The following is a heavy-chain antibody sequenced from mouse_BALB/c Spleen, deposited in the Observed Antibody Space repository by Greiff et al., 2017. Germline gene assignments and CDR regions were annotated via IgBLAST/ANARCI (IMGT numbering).Heavy chain of an antibody. CDR3: ARRVHYYGSPYWYFDV. D-gene: IGHD1-1*01. CDR1: GDSITSGY. CDR2: ISYSGST. Sequence: VQLQQSGPSLVKPSQTLSLTCSVTGDSITSGYWNWIRKFPGNKLEYMGYISYSGSTYYNPSLKSRISITRDTSKNQYYLQLNSVTTEDTATYYCARRVHYYGSPYWYFDVWGAGTTVTVSS. V-gene: IGHV3-8*02. J-gene: IGHJ1*01.